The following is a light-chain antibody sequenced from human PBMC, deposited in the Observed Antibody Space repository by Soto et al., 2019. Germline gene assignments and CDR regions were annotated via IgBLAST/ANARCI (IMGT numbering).Light chain of an antibody. Sequence: EIVMTQSPVTLSVSPGERATLSCRASQSVSSDLAWYQQKPGQAPRLLIYGASTRATGIPARFSGSGSGTEFTPSISSLQSDDFAAYYCQQYHNWILCTFGKGTKVEI. J-gene: IGKJ2*02. CDR1: QSVSSD. CDR3: QQYHNWILCT. V-gene: IGKV3-15*01. CDR2: GAS.